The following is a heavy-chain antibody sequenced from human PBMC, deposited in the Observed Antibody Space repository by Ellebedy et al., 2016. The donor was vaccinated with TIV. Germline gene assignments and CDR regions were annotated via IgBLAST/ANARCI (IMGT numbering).Heavy chain of an antibody. D-gene: IGHD6-13*01. V-gene: IGHV1-69*13. CDR1: GGTFRTYV. CDR3: ARERAGGINDF. J-gene: IGHJ4*02. Sequence: SVKVSXXASGGTFRTYVISWIRQAPGQGLEWMGGYIPIFDKANYAQKFQGRVTITADESTRTLFMELSSLTSEDTAVYYCARERAGGINDFWGQGTLVTVSS. CDR2: YIPIFDKA.